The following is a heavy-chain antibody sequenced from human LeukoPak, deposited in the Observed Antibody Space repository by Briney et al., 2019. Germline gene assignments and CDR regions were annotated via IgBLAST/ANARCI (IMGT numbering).Heavy chain of an antibody. D-gene: IGHD1-14*01. J-gene: IGHJ4*02. V-gene: IGHV3-23*01. CDR3: AKPARTDYADY. CDR2: IRGSGGST. CDR1: RFTFSRYG. Sequence: GGSLRLSCEASRFTFSRYGMSWVRQAPGKGLEWVSAIRGSGGSTYYADSVKGRFTISRDNSKNTLYLQMNSLRAEDTAVYYCAKPARTDYADYWGQGTLVTVSS.